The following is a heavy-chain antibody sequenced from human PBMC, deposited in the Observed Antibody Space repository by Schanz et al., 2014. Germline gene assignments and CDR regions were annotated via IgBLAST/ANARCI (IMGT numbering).Heavy chain of an antibody. V-gene: IGHV3-66*01. Sequence: VQLVESGGGLVKPGGSLRLSCEASEFTFSSYKMNWVRQAPGKGLEWVSVIYSGIGAYYADSVKDRFTVSRDNSKNTVYLQMNRLRAEDTAVYYCAKDPSHGDYDYYFDYWGQGTLVTVSS. CDR2: IYSGIGA. J-gene: IGHJ4*02. D-gene: IGHD3-22*01. CDR1: EFTFSSYK. CDR3: AKDPSHGDYDYYFDY.